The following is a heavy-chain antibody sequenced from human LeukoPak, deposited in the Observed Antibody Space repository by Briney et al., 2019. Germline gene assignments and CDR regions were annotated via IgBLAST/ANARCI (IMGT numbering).Heavy chain of an antibody. Sequence: SETLSLTCTVSGGSISSYYWSWIRQPPGKRLEWIGYTSYSGNTDYNPSLKSRVTISVDTSKNQFSLKLSSVTAADTAVYYCARMGDTSFFYYYYMDVWGKGTTVTVSS. V-gene: IGHV4-59*01. D-gene: IGHD3-16*01. J-gene: IGHJ6*03. CDR3: ARMGDTSFFYYYYMDV. CDR2: TSYSGNT. CDR1: GGSISSYY.